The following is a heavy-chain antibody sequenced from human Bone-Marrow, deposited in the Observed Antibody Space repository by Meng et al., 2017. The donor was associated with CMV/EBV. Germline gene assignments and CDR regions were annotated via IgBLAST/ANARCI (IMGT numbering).Heavy chain of an antibody. Sequence: SETLSLTCTVSVGSISSNSYYWGWIRQPPGKGLEWIGSIYYSGSTYYKPSLKRRVTISVDTSKNQFSLKVSAVTDADTAVYYCARDVSTVTHVLDDDWGQGPLVTVSS. V-gene: IGHV4-39*02. CDR2: IYYSGST. J-gene: IGHJ4*02. D-gene: IGHD4-17*01. CDR1: VGSISSNSYY. CDR3: ARDVSTVTHVLDDD.